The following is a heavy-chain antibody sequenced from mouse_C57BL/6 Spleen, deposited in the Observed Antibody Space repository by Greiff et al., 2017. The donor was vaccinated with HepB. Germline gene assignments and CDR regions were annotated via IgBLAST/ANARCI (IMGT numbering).Heavy chain of an antibody. CDR2: IDPSDSYT. J-gene: IGHJ2*01. CDR1: GYTFTSYW. D-gene: IGHD2-2*01. V-gene: IGHV1-50*01. Sequence: QVQLQQPGAELVKPGASVKLSCKASGYTFTSYWMQWVKQRPGQGLEWIGEIDPSDSYTNYNQKFKGKATLTVDTSSSTAYMQHSSLTSEDSAVYYCANGYNGVYDFDYWGQGTTLTVSS. CDR3: ANGYNGVYDFDY.